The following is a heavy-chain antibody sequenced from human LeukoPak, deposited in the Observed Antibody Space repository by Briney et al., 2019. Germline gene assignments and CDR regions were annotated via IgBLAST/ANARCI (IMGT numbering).Heavy chain of an antibody. CDR3: ARGPHTGYSSSWPVNFDY. D-gene: IGHD6-13*01. CDR1: GGTFSSYA. J-gene: IGHJ4*02. V-gene: IGHV1-8*02. Sequence: ASVKVSCKASGGTFSSYAISWVRQAPGQGLEWMGWMNPNSGNTGYAQKFQGRVTMTRNTSISTAYMELSSLRSEDTAVYYCARGPHTGYSSSWPVNFDYWGQGTLVTVSS. CDR2: MNPNSGNT.